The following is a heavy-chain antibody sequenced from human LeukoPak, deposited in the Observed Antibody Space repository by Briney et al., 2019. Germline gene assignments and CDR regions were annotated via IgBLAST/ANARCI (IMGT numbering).Heavy chain of an antibody. CDR1: GGSFSGYY. V-gene: IGHV4-34*01. J-gene: IGHJ6*03. CDR2: INHSGST. Sequence: SETLSLTCAVYGGSFSGYYWSWIRQPPGKGLEWIGEINHSGSTNYNPSLKSRVTISVDTSKNQFSLKLSSVTAADTAVYYCARVKPGYSYGLYYYYMDVWGKGTTVTVSS. CDR3: ARVKPGYSYGLYYYYMDV. D-gene: IGHD5-18*01.